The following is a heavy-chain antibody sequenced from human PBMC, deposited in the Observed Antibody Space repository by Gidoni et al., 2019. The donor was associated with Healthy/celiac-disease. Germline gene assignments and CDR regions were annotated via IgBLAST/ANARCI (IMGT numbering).Heavy chain of an antibody. CDR3: ARGQTYYYDYYFDY. D-gene: IGHD3-22*01. J-gene: IGHJ4*02. V-gene: IGHV3-30-3*01. CDR2: ISYDGSNK. CDR1: GFTFSSYA. Sequence: QVQLVESGGGVVQPGRSLRLSCAASGFTFSSYAMHWVRHAPGKGLEWVAVISYDGSNKYYADSVKGRFTISRDNSKNTLYLQMNSLRAEDTAVYYCARGQTYYYDYYFDYWGQGTLVTVSS.